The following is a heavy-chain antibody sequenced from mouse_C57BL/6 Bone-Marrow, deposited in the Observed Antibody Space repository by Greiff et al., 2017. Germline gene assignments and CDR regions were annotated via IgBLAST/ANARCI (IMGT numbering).Heavy chain of an antibody. D-gene: IGHD1-1*01. CDR1: GFTFNTYA. CDR2: ISSKRSNSAT. CDR3: LSAGYYYGSSYWYFDY. V-gene: IGHV10-3*01. Sequence: VKLMESGGGLVQPKGSLKLSCAASGFTFNTYAMHWVRQAPGQGLEWVARISSKRSNSATYYADSVKDRFTISRDDSHRILYLQMNNRKTEDTAMYYWLSAGYYYGSSYWYFDYWGQGTTLTVSS. J-gene: IGHJ2*01.